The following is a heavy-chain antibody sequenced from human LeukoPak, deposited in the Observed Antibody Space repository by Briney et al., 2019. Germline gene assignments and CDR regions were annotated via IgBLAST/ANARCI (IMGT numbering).Heavy chain of an antibody. V-gene: IGHV3-7*01. CDR1: RFTFSTYS. CDR2: IKQDGSEK. Sequence: GGSLRLSCAASRFTFSTYSMSWVRQAPGKGLEWVANIKQDGSEKYYVDSVKGRFTISRDNAKNSLYLQMNSLRAEGTAVYYCARDRAVSGPYYFDYGGQGPLVTVPS. J-gene: IGHJ4*02. CDR3: ARDRAVSGPYYFDY. D-gene: IGHD6-19*01.